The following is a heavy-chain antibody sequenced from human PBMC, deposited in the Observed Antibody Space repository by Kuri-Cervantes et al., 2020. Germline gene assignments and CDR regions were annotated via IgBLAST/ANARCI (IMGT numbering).Heavy chain of an antibody. Sequence: GESLKISCATSGFTFINAWMNWVRQAPGKGLEWVANIKQDGSEKYYVDSVKGRFTISRDNAKNSLYLQMNSLSAEDTAVYYCASLYGSGSYGARPLDYWGQGTLVTVSS. CDR1: GFTFINAW. V-gene: IGHV3-7*01. D-gene: IGHD3-10*01. CDR3: ASLYGSGSYGARPLDY. J-gene: IGHJ4*02. CDR2: IKQDGSEK.